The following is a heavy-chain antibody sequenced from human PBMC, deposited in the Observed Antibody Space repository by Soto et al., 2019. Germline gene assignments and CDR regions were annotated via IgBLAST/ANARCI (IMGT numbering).Heavy chain of an antibody. Sequence: GGSLRLSCAASGFTFSSYWMHWVRQAPGKGLVWVSRINSDGSSTSYADSVKGRFTISRDNSKNTLHLQMNSLRAEDTAVYYCAQGVNYDTSGYFFGYWGQGTLVTVSS. J-gene: IGHJ4*02. CDR1: GFTFSSYW. D-gene: IGHD3-22*01. CDR2: INSDGSST. CDR3: AQGVNYDTSGYFFGY. V-gene: IGHV3-74*01.